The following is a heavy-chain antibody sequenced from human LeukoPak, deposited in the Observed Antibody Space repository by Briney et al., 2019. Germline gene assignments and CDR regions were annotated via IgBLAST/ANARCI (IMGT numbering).Heavy chain of an antibody. Sequence: PSETLSLTCAVYGGSFSGYYWSWIRQPPGKGLEWIGEINHSGSTNYNPSLKSRVTISVDTSKNQFSLKLSSVTAADTAVYYCARGRYCSSTSCYRPPYYYNGMDVWGQGTTVTVSS. CDR2: INHSGST. CDR1: GGSFSGYY. D-gene: IGHD2-2*01. V-gene: IGHV4-34*01. CDR3: ARGRYCSSTSCYRPPYYYNGMDV. J-gene: IGHJ6*02.